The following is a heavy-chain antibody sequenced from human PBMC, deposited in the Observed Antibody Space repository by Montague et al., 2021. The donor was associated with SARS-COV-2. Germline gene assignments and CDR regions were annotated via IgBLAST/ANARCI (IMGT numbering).Heavy chain of an antibody. CDR3: ARRAGVVGATRFDY. D-gene: IGHD1-26*01. V-gene: IGHV4-39*01. Sequence: SETLSLTCTVSGDSISSLHYYWGWIRQSPGKGLEWIGNVFYRWSTYYNPSLRIRVTISVDTSKNQFALRLRSVTATDTAIYYCARRAGVVGATRFDYWGQGILVPVSS. J-gene: IGHJ4*01. CDR2: VFYRWST. CDR1: GDSISSLHYY.